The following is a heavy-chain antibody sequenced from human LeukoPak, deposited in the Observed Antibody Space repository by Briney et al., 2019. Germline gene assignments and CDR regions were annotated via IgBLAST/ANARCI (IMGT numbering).Heavy chain of an antibody. CDR1: GFTFDDYA. D-gene: IGHD2-15*01. CDR2: ISWNSGSI. CDR3: ARVDGGGGSCYSVFGCAFDI. V-gene: IGHV3-9*01. J-gene: IGHJ3*02. Sequence: GGSLRLSCAASGFTFDDYAMHWVRQAPGKGLEWVSGISWNSGSIGYADSVKGRFTISRDNAKNSLYLQMNSLRAEDTAVYYCARVDGGGGSCYSVFGCAFDIWGQGTMVTVSS.